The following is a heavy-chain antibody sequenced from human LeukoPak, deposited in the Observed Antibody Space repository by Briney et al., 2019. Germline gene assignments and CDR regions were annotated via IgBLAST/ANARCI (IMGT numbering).Heavy chain of an antibody. Sequence: GGSLRLSCTASKFTFSHYGMHWVRQAPGKGLEWVAVIWYDGSNKYYADSVKGRFTISRDNSKNTLYLQMNSLRAEDTAVYYCARGLLQRPIDYWGQGTLITVSS. J-gene: IGHJ4*02. V-gene: IGHV3-33*08. CDR1: KFTFSHYG. D-gene: IGHD3-22*01. CDR3: ARGLLQRPIDY. CDR2: IWYDGSNK.